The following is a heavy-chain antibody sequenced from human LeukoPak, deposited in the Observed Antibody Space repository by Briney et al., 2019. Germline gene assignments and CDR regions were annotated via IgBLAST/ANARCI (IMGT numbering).Heavy chain of an antibody. CDR3: AGGSSSGRYYYYYGMDV. V-gene: IGHV4-39*07. CDR2: IYYSGST. J-gene: IGHJ6*02. CDR1: GGSISSSSYY. D-gene: IGHD6-6*01. Sequence: SETLSLTCTVSGGSISSSSYYWGWIRQPPGKGLEWIGSIYYSGSTYYNPSLNSRVTISVDTSKNQFSLKLSSVTAADTAVYYCAGGSSSGRYYYYYGMDVWGQGTTVTVSS.